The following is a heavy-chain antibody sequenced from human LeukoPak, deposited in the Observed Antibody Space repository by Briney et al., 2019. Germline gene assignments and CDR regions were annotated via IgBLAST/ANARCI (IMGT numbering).Heavy chain of an antibody. CDR2: IRSKAYGGTT. CDR1: GFTFGDYA. D-gene: IGHD3-3*01. Sequence: PGGSLRLSCTASGFTFGDYAMSWVRQAPGKGLEWVGFIRSKAYGGTTEYAASVKGRFTISRDDSKSIAYLQMNSLKTEDTAVYYCTSYDFWSGLYYYYYMDVRGKGTTVTVSS. J-gene: IGHJ6*03. V-gene: IGHV3-49*04. CDR3: TSYDFWSGLYYYYYMDV.